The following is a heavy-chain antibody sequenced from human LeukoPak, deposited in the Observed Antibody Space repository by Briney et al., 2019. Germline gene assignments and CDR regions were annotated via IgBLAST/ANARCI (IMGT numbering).Heavy chain of an antibody. CDR2: INPNSDGT. CDR1: GYTFTGYY. CDR3: ARDLNVYPYYFDF. Sequence: ASVKASCKASGYTFTGYYIHWVRQAPGQGLEWMGWINPNSDGTNYAQKFQGRVTMTSDTSISTAYMELSRLRSDDTAFYYCARDLNVYPYYFDFWGQGTLVTVSS. J-gene: IGHJ4*02. V-gene: IGHV1-2*02. D-gene: IGHD3-10*02.